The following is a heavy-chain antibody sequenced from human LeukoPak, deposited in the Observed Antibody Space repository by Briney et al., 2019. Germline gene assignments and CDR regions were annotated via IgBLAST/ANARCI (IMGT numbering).Heavy chain of an antibody. CDR2: VWDDGNNK. CDR3: TRDPTPGTFDI. V-gene: IGHV3-33*01. Sequence: GRSLRLSCAASGFIFRSYGMHWVRQAPGKGLEWVAVVWDDGNNKYYADSVKGRFTISRDNSKNTLYLQMNSLRAEDTAVYYCTRDPTPGTFDIWGRGTMVTVSS. CDR1: GFIFRSYG. J-gene: IGHJ3*02.